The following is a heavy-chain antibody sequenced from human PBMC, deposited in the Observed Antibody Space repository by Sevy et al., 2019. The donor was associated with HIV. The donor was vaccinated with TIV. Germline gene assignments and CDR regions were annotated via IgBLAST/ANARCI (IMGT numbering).Heavy chain of an antibody. V-gene: IGHV4-30-4*01. D-gene: IGHD3-3*01. Sequence: SETLSLTCTVSSGSISSGDYYWSWIRQPPGKGLEWIGYIYYSGSTYYNPSLKSRVTISVDTSKNQFSLKLSSVTAADTAVYYCARDLHYDFWSDGMDVWGQGTTVTVSS. CDR1: SGSISSGDYY. J-gene: IGHJ6*02. CDR2: IYYSGST. CDR3: ARDLHYDFWSDGMDV.